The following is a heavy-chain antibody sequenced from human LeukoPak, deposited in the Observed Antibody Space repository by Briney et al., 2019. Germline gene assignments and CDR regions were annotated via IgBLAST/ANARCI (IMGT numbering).Heavy chain of an antibody. CDR2: IIPILGIA. J-gene: IGHJ4*02. CDR1: GGTFSSYT. Sequence: ASVKVSCKDSGGTFSSYTISWVRQAPGQGLEWMGRIIPILGIANYAQKFQGRVTITADKSTSTAYMELSSLRSEDTAVYYCERDLLDGTSSLDYWGEGTLVTVSS. CDR3: ERDLLDGTSSLDY. V-gene: IGHV1-69*04. D-gene: IGHD1-1*01.